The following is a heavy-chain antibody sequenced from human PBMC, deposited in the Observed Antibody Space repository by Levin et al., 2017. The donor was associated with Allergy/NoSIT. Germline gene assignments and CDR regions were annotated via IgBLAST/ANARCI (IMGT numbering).Heavy chain of an antibody. V-gene: IGHV1-69*06. CDR1: GGTFSSYA. D-gene: IGHD4-17*01. CDR3: AETTVTTADYYYYYMDV. J-gene: IGHJ6*03. Sequence: VASVKVSCKASGGTFSSYAISWVRQAPGRGLEWMGGIIPIFGTANYAQKFQGRVTITADKSTSTAYMELSSLRSEDTAVYYCAETTVTTADYYYYYMDVWGKGTTVTVSS. CDR2: IIPIFGTA.